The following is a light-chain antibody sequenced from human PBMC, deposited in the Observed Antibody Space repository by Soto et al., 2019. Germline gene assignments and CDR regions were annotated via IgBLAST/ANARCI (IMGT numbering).Light chain of an antibody. V-gene: IGKV3-15*01. CDR3: QQYNTGLSIT. CDR1: QSISSN. CDR2: GAS. J-gene: IGKJ5*01. Sequence: EIVMTQSPATLSVSPGERATLSCRASQSISSNLGWYQQRPGQAPRLLIYGASTRATGIPARFSGSGSGTEFTLTISSLQSEDFAVYYCQQYNTGLSITVGQGTRLEIK.